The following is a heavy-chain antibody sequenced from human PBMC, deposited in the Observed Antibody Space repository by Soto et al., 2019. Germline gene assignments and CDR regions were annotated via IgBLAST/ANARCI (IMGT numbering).Heavy chain of an antibody. Sequence: PSETLSLTCTVSGGSISSYYWSWIRQPPGKGLEWIGYIYYSGSTNYNPSLKSRVTISVDTSKNQFSLKLSSVTAADTAVYYCARRHRPSFDYWGQGTLVTVSS. CDR3: ARRHRPSFDY. J-gene: IGHJ4*02. CDR2: IYYSGST. CDR1: GGSISSYY. V-gene: IGHV4-59*01.